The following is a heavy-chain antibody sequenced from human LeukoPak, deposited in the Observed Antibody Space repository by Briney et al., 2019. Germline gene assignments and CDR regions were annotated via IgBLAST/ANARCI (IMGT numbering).Heavy chain of an antibody. V-gene: IGHV4-59*01. J-gene: IGHJ5*02. CDR3: ATSPRRALANWFDH. CDR2: IYYSGST. CDR1: GCSFSSYY. Sequence: PLETLSLTCTVSGCSFSSYYWNWVRQPPGKGLELIGYIYYSGSTNYNPSLKSRVAISVDTSKNQFSLKLSSVTAADTAVYYCATSPRRALANWFDHWGQGTLVTVSS. D-gene: IGHD3-3*02.